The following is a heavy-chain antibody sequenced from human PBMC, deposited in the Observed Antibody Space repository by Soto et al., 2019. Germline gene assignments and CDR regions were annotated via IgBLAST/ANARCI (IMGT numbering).Heavy chain of an antibody. Sequence: SETLSLTCTVSGGSMISYYWSWIRQPPGRGLEWIGFIYYAGSTNYNPSLKSRVTISVDTSKNQFSLKLSSVTAADTAVYYCARDGGYYDSSGYGGHDYYYYYGMDVWGQGTTVTVLL. J-gene: IGHJ6*02. CDR3: ARDGGYYDSSGYGGHDYYYYYGMDV. CDR1: GGSMISYY. V-gene: IGHV4-59*01. D-gene: IGHD3-22*01. CDR2: IYYAGST.